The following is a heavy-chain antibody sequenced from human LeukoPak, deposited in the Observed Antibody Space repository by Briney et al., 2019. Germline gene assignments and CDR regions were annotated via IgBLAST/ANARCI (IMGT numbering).Heavy chain of an antibody. CDR2: IWYDGSNK. CDR3: ARELRDGPLDY. Sequence: GGSLRLSCAASGFTFSSYGMHWVRQAPGKGLEWVAVIWYDGSNKYYADSVKGRLTISRDNSKNTLYLQMNSLRAEDTAVYYCARELRDGPLDYWGQGTLVTVSS. J-gene: IGHJ4*02. CDR1: GFTFSSYG. D-gene: IGHD5-24*01. V-gene: IGHV3-33*01.